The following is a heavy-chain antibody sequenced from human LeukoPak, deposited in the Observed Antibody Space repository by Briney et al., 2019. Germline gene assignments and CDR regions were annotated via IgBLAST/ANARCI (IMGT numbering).Heavy chain of an antibody. CDR3: ARESAAGFDY. Sequence: GGSLRLSCAASGFTFSSYAMHWVRHAPGEGLEYVSAISSNGGSTYYANSVKGRFTISRDNSKNTLYLQMGSLRAEDMAVYYCARESAAGFDYWGQGTLVTVSS. CDR2: ISSNGGST. CDR1: GFTFSSYA. J-gene: IGHJ4*02. V-gene: IGHV3-64*01. D-gene: IGHD6-13*01.